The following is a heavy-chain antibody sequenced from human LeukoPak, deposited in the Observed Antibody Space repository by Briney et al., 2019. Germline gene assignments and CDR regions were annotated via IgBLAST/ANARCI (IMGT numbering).Heavy chain of an antibody. CDR1: GYTFTSYG. J-gene: IGHJ6*03. CDR2: ISAYNGNT. CDR3: ARGHPVGQWLSLSYGHYLDV. D-gene: IGHD6-19*01. V-gene: IGHV1-18*01. Sequence: ASVKVSCKASGYTFTSYGISWVRQAPGQGLEWMGWISAYNGNTNYAQKLQGRVTMTTDTSTSTAYMELRSLRSDDTAVYYCARGHPVGQWLSLSYGHYLDVWGKGTTV.